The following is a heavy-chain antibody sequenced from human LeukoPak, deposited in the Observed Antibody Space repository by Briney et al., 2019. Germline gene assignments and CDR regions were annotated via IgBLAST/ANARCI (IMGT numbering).Heavy chain of an antibody. CDR3: VRVDWTSDY. CDR2: IHRSGST. D-gene: IGHD3-9*01. J-gene: IGHJ4*02. V-gene: IGHV4-38-2*02. Sequence: SETLSLTCTVSGYSISRGYHWGWIRQPPGEGLEWIGSIHRSGSTYYNPSLIPSLKSRVTISVDTSRNQFSLRLSSVTAADTAVYFCVRVDWTSDYWGQGTLLTVSS. CDR1: GYSISRGYH.